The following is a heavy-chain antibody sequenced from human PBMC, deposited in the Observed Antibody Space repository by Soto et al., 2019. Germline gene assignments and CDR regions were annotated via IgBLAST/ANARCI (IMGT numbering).Heavy chain of an antibody. CDR2: INHSGST. V-gene: IGHV4-34*01. CDR1: GGSFSGYY. J-gene: IGHJ5*02. CDR3: ARGPLVAAAGTGGWFDP. D-gene: IGHD6-13*01. Sequence: QVQLQQWGAGLLKPSETLSLTCAVYGGSFSGYYWSWIRQPPGKGLEWIGEINHSGSTNYNPSLKSRVTISVDTSKNQFSLKLSSVTAADTAVYYCARGPLVAAAGTGGWFDPWGQGTQVTVSS.